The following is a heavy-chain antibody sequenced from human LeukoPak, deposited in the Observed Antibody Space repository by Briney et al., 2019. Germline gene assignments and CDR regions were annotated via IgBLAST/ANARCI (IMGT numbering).Heavy chain of an antibody. CDR1: GFTFSSYG. D-gene: IGHD6-19*01. CDR3: AKDGSGWPQGCYFDY. Sequence: GGSLRLSCAASGFTFSSYGMHWVRQAPGKGLEWVAVISYDGSNKYYADSVKGRFTISRDNSKNTLYLQMTSLRAEDTAVYYCAKDGSGWPQGCYFDYWGQGTLVTVSS. V-gene: IGHV3-30*18. J-gene: IGHJ4*02. CDR2: ISYDGSNK.